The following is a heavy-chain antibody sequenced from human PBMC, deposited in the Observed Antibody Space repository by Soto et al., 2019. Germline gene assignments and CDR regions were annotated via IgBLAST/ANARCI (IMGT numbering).Heavy chain of an antibody. J-gene: IGHJ6*03. CDR2: IYHSGST. CDR3: ARVGNGWGDYYYYYMDV. D-gene: IGHD1-1*01. V-gene: IGHV4-4*02. Sequence: PSETLSLTCAVSSGSISSSNWWRWVRQPPGKGLEWIGEIYHSGSTNYNPSLKSRVTISVDKSKNQFSLKLSSVTAADTAVYYCARVGNGWGDYYYYYMDVWGKGTTVTVSS. CDR1: SGSISSSNW.